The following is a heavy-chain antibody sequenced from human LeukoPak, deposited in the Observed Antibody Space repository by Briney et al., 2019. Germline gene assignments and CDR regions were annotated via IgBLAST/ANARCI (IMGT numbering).Heavy chain of an antibody. D-gene: IGHD4-17*01. Sequence: GGSLRLSCAASGFIFSNYNMKWVRQAPGKGLEWVSSISSRRFTYYADSVMGRFTVSRDNPKNSLFLQMNSLSAEDTAVYYCARDHDYAAYMDVWGKGTPLTVSS. J-gene: IGHJ6*03. CDR2: ISSRRFT. CDR1: GFIFSNYN. CDR3: ARDHDYAAYMDV. V-gene: IGHV3-69-1*01.